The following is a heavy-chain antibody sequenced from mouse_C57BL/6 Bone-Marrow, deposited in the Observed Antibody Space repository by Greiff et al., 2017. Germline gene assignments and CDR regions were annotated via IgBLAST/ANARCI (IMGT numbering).Heavy chain of an antibody. V-gene: IGHV14-2*01. CDR1: GFNINDYY. D-gene: IGHD1-3*01. CDR2: IDPEDGET. Sequence: EVQLQESGAELVKPGASVKLSCTASGFNINDYYMHWVKQRTEQGLEWIGRIDPEDGETKYAPKFQGKATITADTSSNQAYLQLSSLTSEGTAVEYCAVYLAYYAMDYWGQGTSVTVSS. J-gene: IGHJ4*01. CDR3: AVYLAYYAMDY.